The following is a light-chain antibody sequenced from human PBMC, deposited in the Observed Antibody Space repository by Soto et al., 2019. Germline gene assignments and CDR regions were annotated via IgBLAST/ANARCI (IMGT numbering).Light chain of an antibody. CDR3: AAWDDSLSGYV. CDR2: RNN. Sequence: QSVLTQPPSASGTPGQRATTFCLGSSPNIGSNYVYWNQQLPGTAPKLLIYRNNQRPSGVPDRFSGSKSGTSASLAISGLRSEDEADYYCAAWDDSLSGYVFGTGTKVTVL. CDR1: SPNIGSNY. J-gene: IGLJ1*01. V-gene: IGLV1-47*01.